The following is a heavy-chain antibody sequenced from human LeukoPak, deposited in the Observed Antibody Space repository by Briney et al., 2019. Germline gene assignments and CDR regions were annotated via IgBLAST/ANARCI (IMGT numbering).Heavy chain of an antibody. CDR3: ARRRLDRSSSWDSDAFDI. CDR1: GGSISSYY. V-gene: IGHV4-59*13. J-gene: IGHJ3*02. CDR2: IYYSGST. D-gene: IGHD6-13*01. Sequence: SETLSLTCTVSGGSISSYYWSWIRQPPGKGLEWIGYIYYSGSTNYNPSLKSRVTISVDTSKNQFSLKLSSVTAADTAVYYCARRRLDRSSSWDSDAFDIWGQGTMVTVS.